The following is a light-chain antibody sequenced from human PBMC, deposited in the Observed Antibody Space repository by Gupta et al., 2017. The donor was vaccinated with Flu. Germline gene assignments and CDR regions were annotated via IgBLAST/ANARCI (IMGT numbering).Light chain of an antibody. CDR2: GAT. CDR3: QQSHTTPGT. J-gene: IGKJ2*01. Sequence: DIQMTQSPSSLSATVGDRVIITCRASQSITTYLTWYQQKSGKAPKLLIYGATNLHSGVPSRFNGSGSGTDFTLTINTLQPEDFATYYCQQSHTTPGTFGQGTKVEIK. CDR1: QSITTY. V-gene: IGKV1-39*01.